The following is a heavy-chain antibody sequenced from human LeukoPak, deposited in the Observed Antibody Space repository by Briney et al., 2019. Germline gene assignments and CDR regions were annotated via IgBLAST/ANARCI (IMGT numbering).Heavy chain of an antibody. Sequence: SETLSLTCTVSGGSISSYYWSWIRQPAGKGLVWIGRIYTSGSTNYNPSLKSRVTMSVDTSKNQFSLKLSSVTAADTAVYYCARGRGSPDYWGQGTLVTVSS. CDR1: GGSISSYY. CDR2: IYTSGST. CDR3: ARGRGSPDY. D-gene: IGHD1-26*01. J-gene: IGHJ4*02. V-gene: IGHV4-4*07.